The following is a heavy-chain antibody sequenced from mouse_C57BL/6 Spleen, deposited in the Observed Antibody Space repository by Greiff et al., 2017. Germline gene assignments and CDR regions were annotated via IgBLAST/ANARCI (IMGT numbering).Heavy chain of an antibody. V-gene: IGHV1-52*01. D-gene: IGHD2-12*01. J-gene: IGHJ4*01. CDR3: AGSDSHYDALDY. Sequence: QVQLQQPGAELVRPGSSVKLSCKASGYTFTSYWMHWVKQRPIQGLEWIGNIDPSDSETHYNQKFKDKATLTVDKSSSTAYMQLSSLTSEDSAVYYCAGSDSHYDALDYWGQGTSVTGAS. CDR2: IDPSDSET. CDR1: GYTFTSYW.